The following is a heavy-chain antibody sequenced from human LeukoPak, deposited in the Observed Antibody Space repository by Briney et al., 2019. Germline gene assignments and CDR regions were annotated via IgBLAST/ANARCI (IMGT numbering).Heavy chain of an antibody. CDR2: IRSKANSYAT. D-gene: IGHD1-1*01. J-gene: IGHJ4*02. V-gene: IGHV3-73*01. CDR3: TRFGSDDGEYAY. Sequence: GGSLKLSCAASGFTFSGSAMHWVRQASGKGLEWVGRIRSKANSYATAYAASVKGRFTISRDDSKNTAYLQLNSLKTEDTAVYYRTRFGSDDGEYAYWGQGTLVTVSS. CDR1: GFTFSGSA.